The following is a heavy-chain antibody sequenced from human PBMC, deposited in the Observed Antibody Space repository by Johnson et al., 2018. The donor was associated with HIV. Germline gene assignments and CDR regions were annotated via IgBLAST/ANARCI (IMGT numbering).Heavy chain of an antibody. CDR3: AKGADYADYEGACDI. CDR2: IYSGGSS. Sequence: VQLVESGGGLVQPGGSLRLSCAASYFIVGSIYMSWVRQASGKGLWWVSLIYSGGSSYYSDSVKCGFTISRDNSMNSRYLQMYSLRVEDTAVYYCAKGADYADYEGACDIWGQGTMVTVSS. V-gene: IGHV3-66*01. D-gene: IGHD4-17*01. CDR1: YFIVGSIY. J-gene: IGHJ3*02.